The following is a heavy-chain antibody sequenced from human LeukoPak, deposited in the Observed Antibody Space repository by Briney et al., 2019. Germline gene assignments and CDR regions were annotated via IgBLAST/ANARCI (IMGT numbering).Heavy chain of an antibody. D-gene: IGHD5-24*01. Sequence: GESLKISCKGSGYSFTTYWIGWVRQMPGKGLEWMGIIYPDDSDTRYSPSFQGQVTISADKSISTAYLQWNSLKASDSAMYFCARIRDGYGDYWGQGTLVTVSS. CDR2: IYPDDSDT. CDR1: GYSFTTYW. J-gene: IGHJ4*02. CDR3: ARIRDGYGDY. V-gene: IGHV5-51*01.